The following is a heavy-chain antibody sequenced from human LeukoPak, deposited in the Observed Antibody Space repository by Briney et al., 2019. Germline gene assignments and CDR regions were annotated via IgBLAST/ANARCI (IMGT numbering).Heavy chain of an antibody. CDR2: IRSETFGGTT. D-gene: IGHD4-23*01. CDR1: GFAFGDYA. J-gene: IGHJ6*03. Sequence: RSGGSLRLSCTSSGFAFGDYALSWVRQAPGKGLEWVGFIRSETFGGTTEYAASVKGRFTISRTDSISIAYLHMNSLKTEDTAVYYCTRVQLGGNPSHYYYYYMDVWGKGTTVTVSS. CDR3: TRVQLGGNPSHYYYYYMDV. V-gene: IGHV3-49*04.